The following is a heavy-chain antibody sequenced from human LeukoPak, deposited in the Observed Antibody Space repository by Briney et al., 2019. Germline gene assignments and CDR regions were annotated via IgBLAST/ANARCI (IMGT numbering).Heavy chain of an antibody. CDR1: GGTFSSYA. V-gene: IGHV1-69*06. CDR2: IIPICGTA. CDR3: ARQTYYYDSSGYYPYYYYYYMDV. J-gene: IGHJ6*03. Sequence: ASVKVSCKASGGTFSSYAISWVRQAPGQGLEWMGGIIPICGTANYAQKFQGRVTITADKSTSTAYMELSSLRSEDTAVYYCARQTYYYDSSGYYPYYYYYYMDVWGKGTTVTVSS. D-gene: IGHD3-22*01.